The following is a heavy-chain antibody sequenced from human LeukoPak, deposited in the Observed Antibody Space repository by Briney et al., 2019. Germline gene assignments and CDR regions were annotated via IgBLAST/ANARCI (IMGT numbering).Heavy chain of an antibody. Sequence: ASVKVSCKASGYTFTGYYMHWVRQAPGQGLEWMGWINPNSGGTNYAQKFQGGVTMTRDTSISTAYMELSRLRSDDTAVYYCARGGIVVVEGNDIWGQGTMVTVSS. D-gene: IGHD3-22*01. J-gene: IGHJ3*02. V-gene: IGHV1-2*02. CDR2: INPNSGGT. CDR3: ARGGIVVVEGNDI. CDR1: GYTFTGYY.